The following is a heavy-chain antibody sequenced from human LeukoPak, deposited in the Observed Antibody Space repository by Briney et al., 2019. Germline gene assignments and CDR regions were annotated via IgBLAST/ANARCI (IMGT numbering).Heavy chain of an antibody. CDR3: ARASYDILTGYSNWFDP. V-gene: IGHV4-59*01. CDR2: IYYSGST. CDR1: GGSFSGYY. J-gene: IGHJ5*02. D-gene: IGHD3-9*01. Sequence: SETLSLTCAVYGGSFSGYYWSWIRQPPGKGLEWIGYIYYSGSTNYNPSLKSRVTISVDTSKNQFSLKLSSVTAADTAVYYCARASYDILTGYSNWFDPWGQGTLVTVSS.